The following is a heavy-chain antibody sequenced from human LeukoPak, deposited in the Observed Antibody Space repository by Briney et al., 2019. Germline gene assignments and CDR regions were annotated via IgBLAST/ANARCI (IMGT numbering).Heavy chain of an antibody. CDR1: GFTFSSYG. CDR2: ISGSGGST. CDR3: AKTTIYCGGDCYSEPFDY. D-gene: IGHD2-21*02. V-gene: IGHV3-23*01. Sequence: PGGSLRLSCAASGFTFSSYGMSWVRQAPGKGLEWVSAISGSGGSTYYADSVKGRFAISRDNSKNTLYLQMNSLRAEDTAAYYCAKTTIYCGGDCYSEPFDYWGQGTLVTVSS. J-gene: IGHJ4*02.